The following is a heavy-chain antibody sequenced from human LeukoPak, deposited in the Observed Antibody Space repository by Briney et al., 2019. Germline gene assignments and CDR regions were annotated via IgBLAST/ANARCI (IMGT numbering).Heavy chain of an antibody. V-gene: IGHV4-39*01. CDR1: GGSISSSSYY. J-gene: IGHJ4*02. Sequence: SETLSLTCTVSGGSISSSSYYWGWIRQPPGKGLEWIGSIYYSGSTYYNPSLKSRVTISVDTSKNQFSLKLSSVTAADTAVYYCARHVLAAAGNRAKTYYFDYWGQGTLVTVSS. CDR2: IYYSGST. D-gene: IGHD6-13*01. CDR3: ARHVLAAAGNRAKTYYFDY.